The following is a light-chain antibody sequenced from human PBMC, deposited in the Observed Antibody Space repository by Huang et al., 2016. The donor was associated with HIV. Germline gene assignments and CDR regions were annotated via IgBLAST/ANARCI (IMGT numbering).Light chain of an antibody. CDR2: AAS. CDR1: QGVSTD. CDR3: LQDYDYPWT. J-gene: IGKJ1*01. Sequence: AIQVTQSPSSLSASVGDRVTITCRTSQGVSTDLGWYRQKPGKAPDLLIYAASSLHSGVPSRFSGSGSGTEFTLTISRLQSEDFATYYFLQDYDYPWTFGQGTKVEMK. V-gene: IGKV1-6*01.